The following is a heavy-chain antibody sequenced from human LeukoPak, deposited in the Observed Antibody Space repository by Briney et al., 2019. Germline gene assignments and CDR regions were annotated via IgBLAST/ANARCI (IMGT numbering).Heavy chain of an antibody. CDR1: GGTISSSNSY. CDR3: ARRDIVATIRI. D-gene: IGHD5-12*01. Sequence: SETLSLTCSVSGGTISSSNSYWAWIRQPPGKGLDWIGSIYYSGSTYYNPALKSRLSISVDTSKYQFSLKLNSVTAADTAVYYCARRDIVATIRIWGQGTLVTVSP. CDR2: IYYSGST. J-gene: IGHJ4*02. V-gene: IGHV4-39*07.